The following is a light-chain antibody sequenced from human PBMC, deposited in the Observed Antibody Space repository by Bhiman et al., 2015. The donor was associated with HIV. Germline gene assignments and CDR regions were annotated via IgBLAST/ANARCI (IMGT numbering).Light chain of an antibody. CDR2: DVS. CDR3: NSFTTRRTYV. V-gene: IGLV2-14*03. CDR1: SSDVGTYDY. J-gene: IGLJ1*01. Sequence: QSALTQPDSVSGSPGQSITISCTGTSSDVGTYDYVSWCQQHPGKPPKLLVYDVSKRPSGVSNRFSGSKSGNTASLTISGLRPEDEADYYCNSFTTRRTYVFGSGTTVTVL.